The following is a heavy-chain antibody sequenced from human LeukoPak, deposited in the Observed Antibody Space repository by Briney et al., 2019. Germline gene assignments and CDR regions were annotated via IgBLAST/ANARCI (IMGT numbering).Heavy chain of an antibody. J-gene: IGHJ4*02. V-gene: IGHV3-21*01. CDR2: ISSSSSYI. CDR3: AGGPAGIAGAANY. D-gene: IGHD6-13*01. CDR1: GFTFSSYS. Sequence: GGSLRLSCAASGFTFSSYSMNWVRQAPGKGLEWVSSISSSSSYIYYADSVKGRFTISRDNAKNSLYLQMNSLRAEDTAVYYCAGGPAGIAGAANYWGQGTLVTVSS.